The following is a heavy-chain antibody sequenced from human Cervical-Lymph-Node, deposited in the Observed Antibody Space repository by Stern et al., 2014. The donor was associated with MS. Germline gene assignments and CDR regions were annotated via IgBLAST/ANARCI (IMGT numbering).Heavy chain of an antibody. J-gene: IGHJ4*02. Sequence: VQLLESGGGVVQPGRSLRLTCTVSGFTFSSYGMHWVRQAPGKALEWVSVISYDGSDTYYAESVKGRFTISRDNTKNTLYLEMRRLRREDTAVYYCVKRGITEVRGVRLGDYWGPGTLVIVSS. CDR2: ISYDGSDT. V-gene: IGHV3-30*18. CDR1: GFTFSSYG. CDR3: VKRGITEVRGVRLGDY. D-gene: IGHD3-10*01.